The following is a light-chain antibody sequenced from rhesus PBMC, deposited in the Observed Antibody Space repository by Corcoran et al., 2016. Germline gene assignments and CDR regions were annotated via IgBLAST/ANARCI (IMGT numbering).Light chain of an antibody. Sequence: ETVMMQSPATLSLSPGERATLSCRASQSVGSTLAWYKQKHGQAPRLLIYYASTRAPGIPDRFSGSGSGTEFTLTISSLDPEEFGVYYCQKYNDWPLTFGGGTKVEIK. J-gene: IGKJ4*01. CDR1: QSVGST. CDR2: YAS. CDR3: QKYNDWPLT. V-gene: IGKV3-42*03.